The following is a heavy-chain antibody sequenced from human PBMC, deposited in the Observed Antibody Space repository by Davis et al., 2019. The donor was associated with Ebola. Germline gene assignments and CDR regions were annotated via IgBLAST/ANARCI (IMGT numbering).Heavy chain of an antibody. CDR2: ISGSGGST. Sequence: GESLKISCAASGFTFSSYSMNWVRQAPGKGLEWVSAISGSGGSTYYADSVKGRFTISRDNSKNTLYLQMNSLRAEDTAVYYCAKDLLYSSSWYSVLRYYGMDVWGQGTTVTVSS. CDR3: AKDLLYSSSWYSVLRYYGMDV. J-gene: IGHJ6*02. D-gene: IGHD6-13*01. V-gene: IGHV3-23*01. CDR1: GFTFSSYS.